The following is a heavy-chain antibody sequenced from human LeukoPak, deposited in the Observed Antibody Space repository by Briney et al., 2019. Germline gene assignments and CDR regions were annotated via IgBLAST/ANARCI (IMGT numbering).Heavy chain of an antibody. V-gene: IGHV5-10-1*01. D-gene: IGHD5-18*01. J-gene: IGHJ6*02. Sequence: GESLKISCKGSGYSFTSYWIGWVRQMPGKGLEWMGRIDPSDSYTNYSPSFQGHVTISADKSMSTAYLQWSSLKASDTAMYYCARLDTAGSYYYGMDVWGQGTTVTVSS. CDR1: GYSFTSYW. CDR2: IDPSDSYT. CDR3: ARLDTAGSYYYGMDV.